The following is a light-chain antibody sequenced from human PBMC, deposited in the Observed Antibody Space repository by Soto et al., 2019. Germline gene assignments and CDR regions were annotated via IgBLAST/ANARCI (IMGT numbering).Light chain of an antibody. V-gene: IGKV3-11*01. CDR2: DAS. J-gene: IGKJ4*01. Sequence: EIVLTQSPVTLSLSPGERATLSCRASQSVSSSLAWYQKKPGQAPRLLIYDASNRATGIPARFSGSGSETDFNLTVSSLEPEDFAVYYCQQRSNWPLSFGGRTKVEIK. CDR1: QSVSSS. CDR3: QQRSNWPLS.